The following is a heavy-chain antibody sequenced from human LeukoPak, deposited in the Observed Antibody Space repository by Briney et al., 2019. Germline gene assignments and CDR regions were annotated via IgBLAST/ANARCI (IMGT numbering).Heavy chain of an antibody. D-gene: IGHD2-2*01. J-gene: IGHJ4*02. CDR3: ANPTLAYCSSTSCRTDY. V-gene: IGHV3-33*06. Sequence: GGSLRLSCAASGFTFSSYGMHWVRQAPGKGLEWVAVIWYDGSNKYYADSVKGRFTISRDNSKNTLYLQMNSLRAEDTAVYYCANPTLAYCSSTSCRTDYWGQGTLVTVSS. CDR1: GFTFSSYG. CDR2: IWYDGSNK.